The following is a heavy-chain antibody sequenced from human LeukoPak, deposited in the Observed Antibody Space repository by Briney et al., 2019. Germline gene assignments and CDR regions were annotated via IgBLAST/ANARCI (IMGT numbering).Heavy chain of an antibody. CDR3: AKRGVVIRVILVGFHKEAYYFDS. V-gene: IGHV3-23*01. Sequence: GGSLRLSCAVSGITLSNYGMSWVRQAPGKGLEWVAGISDSGGRTNYADSVKGRFTISRDNPKNTLYLQMNSLRAEDTAVYFCAKRGVVIRVILVGFHKEAYYFDSRGQGALVTVSS. CDR1: GITLSNYG. CDR2: ISDSGGRT. D-gene: IGHD3-22*01. J-gene: IGHJ4*02.